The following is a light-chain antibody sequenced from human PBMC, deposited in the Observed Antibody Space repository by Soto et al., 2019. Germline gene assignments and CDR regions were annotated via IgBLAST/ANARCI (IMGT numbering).Light chain of an antibody. CDR3: QQRSNWPIT. Sequence: EIVLTQSPATLSLSPGERATLSCRASQSVSSYLAWYQQNPGQAPRLLIYDASIMATGIPARFSGSGSGTDFTLTISSLEPEDFAVYYCQQRSNWPITFGQGTRLEIK. J-gene: IGKJ5*01. V-gene: IGKV3-11*01. CDR1: QSVSSY. CDR2: DAS.